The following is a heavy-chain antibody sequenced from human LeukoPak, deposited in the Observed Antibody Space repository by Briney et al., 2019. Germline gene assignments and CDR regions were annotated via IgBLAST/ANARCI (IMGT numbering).Heavy chain of an antibody. CDR1: GFTFSSYS. V-gene: IGHV3-21*01. CDR3: ARDYDYVWGSYPLDY. Sequence: GGSLRLSCAASGFTFSSYSMNWVRQAPGKGLEWVSSISSSSSYIYYADSVKGRFTISRDNAKNSLYLQMNSLRAEDTAVYYCARDYDYVWGSYPLDYWGQGTLVTVSS. CDR2: ISSSSSYI. J-gene: IGHJ4*02. D-gene: IGHD3-16*02.